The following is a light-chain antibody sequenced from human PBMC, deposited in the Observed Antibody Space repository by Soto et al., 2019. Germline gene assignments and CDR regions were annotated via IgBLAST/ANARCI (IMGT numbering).Light chain of an antibody. V-gene: IGKV1-27*01. CDR1: QGIVHY. CDR3: QEYDNAPLS. CDR2: DAS. J-gene: IGKJ4*01. Sequence: DIQLTQSPSSLSASVGDRVTITCRASQGIVHYLAWYQQKPGEVPNLLIYDASTLQSGVSSRFSGSGSGTDFTLTISSLQPGDVATYYCQEYDNAPLSFGGGTKVEI.